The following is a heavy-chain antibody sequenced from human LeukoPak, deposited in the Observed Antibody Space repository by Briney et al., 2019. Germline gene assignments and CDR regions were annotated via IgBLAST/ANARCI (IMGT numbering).Heavy chain of an antibody. Sequence: GESLKSSCKGSGYIFTNYWIGWVRQMPGKGLEGMGIINPRDSETRYSASFQGQFTISADKSISTAYLQWSSLKASDTAMNYCARWGGYCSGGNCYPLYYFDYWGQGTLVTVSS. D-gene: IGHD2-15*01. CDR1: GYIFTNYW. CDR2: INPRDSET. CDR3: ARWGGYCSGGNCYPLYYFDY. J-gene: IGHJ4*02. V-gene: IGHV5-51*01.